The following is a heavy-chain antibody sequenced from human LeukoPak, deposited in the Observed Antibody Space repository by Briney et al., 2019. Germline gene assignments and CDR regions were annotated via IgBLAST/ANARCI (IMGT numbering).Heavy chain of an antibody. CDR1: GYTFTRHV. CDR2: ISAYNGDT. Sequence: ASVKVSCKASGYTFTRHVVSWVRQAPGQGLGWMGWISAYNGDTKYAQNFQGSVTITTDTSTSTAYMESRSLRSDDTAVYYCARDPSNTSGNFPYFDYWGQGTLVTVSS. V-gene: IGHV1-18*01. J-gene: IGHJ4*02. CDR3: ARDPSNTSGNFPYFDY. D-gene: IGHD3-22*01.